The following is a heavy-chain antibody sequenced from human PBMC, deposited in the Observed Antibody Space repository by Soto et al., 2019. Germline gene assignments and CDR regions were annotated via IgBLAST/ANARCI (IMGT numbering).Heavy chain of an antibody. CDR3: ARGKRSKRESAGTGLFGP. J-gene: IGHJ5*02. CDR1: GDSISSGGLS. D-gene: IGHD6-13*01. Sequence: QLQLQESGSGLLKPSQTLSLNCSVSGDSISSGGLSWNWLRQSPGRGLELIGYIYYPGLTYYNPSLESRVSMSPDTSDNQVSLSLSAVTAAASAVYYCARGKRSKRESAGTGLFGPWGPGTLVTVSS. CDR2: IYYPGLT. V-gene: IGHV4-30-2*06.